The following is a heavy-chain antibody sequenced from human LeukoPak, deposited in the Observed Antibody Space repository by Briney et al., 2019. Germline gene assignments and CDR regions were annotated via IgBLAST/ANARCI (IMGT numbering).Heavy chain of an antibody. CDR3: TRGSRYCSSGSCYGWFDP. Sequence: SETLSLTCTVSGCSISSYYWSWIRQPPGKGMEWTGYIYYSGSTNYNPSLESRVTISVDTSKNQFSLKLNSVTAADTAIYYCTRGSRYCSSGSCYGWFDPWGQGTLVTVSS. CDR1: GCSISSYY. D-gene: IGHD2-15*01. J-gene: IGHJ5*02. V-gene: IGHV4-59*01. CDR2: IYYSGST.